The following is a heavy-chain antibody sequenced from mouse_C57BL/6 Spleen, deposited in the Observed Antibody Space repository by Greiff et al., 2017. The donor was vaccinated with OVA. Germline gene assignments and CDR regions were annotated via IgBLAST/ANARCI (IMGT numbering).Heavy chain of an antibody. CDR2: IDPSDSYT. J-gene: IGHJ3*01. CDR1: GYTFTSYW. D-gene: IGHD2-5*01. Sequence: QVQLQQSGAELVRPGTSVKLSCKASGYTFTSYWMHWVKQRPGQGLEWIGVIDPSDSYTNYNQKFKGKATLTVDTSSSTAYMQLSSLTSEDSAVYYCARLYSNYVWFAYWGQGTLVTVSA. V-gene: IGHV1-59*01. CDR3: ARLYSNYVWFAY.